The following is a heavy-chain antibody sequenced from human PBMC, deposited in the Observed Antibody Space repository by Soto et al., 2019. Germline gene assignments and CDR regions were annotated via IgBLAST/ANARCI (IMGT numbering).Heavy chain of an antibody. CDR1: GYTFTSYY. J-gene: IGHJ6*02. CDR3: ARDLSFEYSSSSDYYYYGMDV. CDR2: INPSGGST. D-gene: IGHD6-6*01. V-gene: IGHV1-46*01. Sequence: QVQLVQSGAEVKKPGASVKVSCKASGYTFTSYYMHWVRQAPGQGLEWMGIINPSGGSTSYAQKFQGRVTMTRDTSTSTVYMELSSLRSEDTAVYYCARDLSFEYSSSSDYYYYGMDVWGQGTTVTVSS.